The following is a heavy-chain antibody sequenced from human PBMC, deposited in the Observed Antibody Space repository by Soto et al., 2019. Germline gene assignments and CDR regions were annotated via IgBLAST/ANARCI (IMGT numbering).Heavy chain of an antibody. CDR2: IYYSGNT. CDR3: AKQGGKYGIRSFDP. J-gene: IGHJ5*02. CDR1: GDPINNYY. Sequence: SETLSLTCTVSGDPINNYYWSWIRQPPEKGLEWIGYIYYSGNTKYNPSLKSRVTISVDTSKNQFSLRLTSVTAADTAVYYCAKQGGKYGIRSFDPWGQGTLVTVSS. V-gene: IGHV4-59*08. D-gene: IGHD1-1*01.